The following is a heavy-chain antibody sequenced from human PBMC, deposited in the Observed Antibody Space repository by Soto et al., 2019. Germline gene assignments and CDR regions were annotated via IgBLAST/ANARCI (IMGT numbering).Heavy chain of an antibody. D-gene: IGHD3-10*01. Sequence: PGESLKIPCKGSGYRFTNYWIGWVRQMPGKGLEWRGLIYPGDSDTRYSPPFPSQVTISPDKPINTAYPQWSSLKAPDTAMYYCALVVRGVITEEYYFDYWGQGTLVTVSS. J-gene: IGHJ4*02. CDR1: GYRFTNYW. V-gene: IGHV5-51*01. CDR3: ALVVRGVITEEYYFDY. CDR2: IYPGDSDT.